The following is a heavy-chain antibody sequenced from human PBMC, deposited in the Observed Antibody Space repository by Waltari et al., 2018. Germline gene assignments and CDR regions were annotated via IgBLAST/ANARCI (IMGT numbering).Heavy chain of an antibody. J-gene: IGHJ3*02. V-gene: IGHV4-34*01. CDR1: GGSFSGYY. CDR2: ISHSGTT. D-gene: IGHD2-21*02. CDR3: ARQEIIVEVTGDGFDI. Sequence: QVQLQQWGAGLLKPSETLSLTCAVYGGSFSGYYWSGIRQPPGRGLEWIGEISHSGTTNYNPSLKSLVTISLDTSKNQFSLKLSSVTAADTAVYYCARQEIIVEVTGDGFDIWGQGTMVTVSS.